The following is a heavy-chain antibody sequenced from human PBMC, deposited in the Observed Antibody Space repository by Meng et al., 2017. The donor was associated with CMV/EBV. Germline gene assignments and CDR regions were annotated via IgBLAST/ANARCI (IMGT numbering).Heavy chain of an antibody. D-gene: IGHD3-3*01. J-gene: IGHJ6*02. CDR1: TFTLSNHD. CDR3: TKDQGISGYSMDV. V-gene: IGHV3-48*03. CDR2: INRGDSVI. Sequence: GGSLRLSCSSSTFTLSNHDMNWVRQAPGKGLEWLSHINRGDSVIAYADSVRGRFTISRDIAKNPLYLQMNSLRVEDTALYYCTKDQGISGYSMDVWGQGTTVTVSS.